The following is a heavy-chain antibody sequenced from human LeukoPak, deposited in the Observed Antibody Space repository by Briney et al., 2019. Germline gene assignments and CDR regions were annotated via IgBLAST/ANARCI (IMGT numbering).Heavy chain of an antibody. CDR3: ARLRYSSGWSYFDH. CDR1: GGSISGYY. CDR2: IYTSGST. J-gene: IGHJ4*02. Sequence: KSSETLSLTCTVSGGSISGYYWSWIRQPAGKGLDWIGRIYTSGSTNYNPSLKSRVTLSVDTSKNQFSLKLSSVTAADTAVYYCARLRYSSGWSYFDHWGQGTLVTVSS. V-gene: IGHV4-4*07. D-gene: IGHD6-19*01.